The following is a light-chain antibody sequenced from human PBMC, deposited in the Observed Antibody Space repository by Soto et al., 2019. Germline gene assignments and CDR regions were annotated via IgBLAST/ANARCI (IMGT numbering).Light chain of an antibody. CDR2: KAS. V-gene: IGKV1-5*03. CDR3: QQYQNFIT. CDR1: QSIGHW. J-gene: IGKJ5*01. Sequence: DIQMTQSPSTLSASVGDRVTITCRASQSIGHWLAWYQQKPGKPPKLLIYKASSLETEVPSRFSGSGSGTEFTLTISSLQPDDFATYYCQQYQNFITFGQGTQLEIK.